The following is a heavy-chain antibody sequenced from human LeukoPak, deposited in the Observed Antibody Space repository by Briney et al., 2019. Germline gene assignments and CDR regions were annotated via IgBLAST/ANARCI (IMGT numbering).Heavy chain of an antibody. V-gene: IGHV3-21*01. CDR1: EFTFSSYS. D-gene: IGHD3-10*01. CDR3: ARGRGGYYI. CDR2: ISSSSSYI. J-gene: IGHJ4*02. Sequence: GGSLRRSCAASEFTFSSYSMNWVRQAPGKGLEWVSSISSSSSYIYYADSVKGRFTISRDNAKNSLYLQMNSLRAEDTAVYYCARGRGGYYIWGQGTLVTVSS.